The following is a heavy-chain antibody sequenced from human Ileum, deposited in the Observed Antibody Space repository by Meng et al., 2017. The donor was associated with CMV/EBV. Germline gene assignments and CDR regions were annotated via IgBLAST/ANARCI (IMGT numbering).Heavy chain of an antibody. CDR2: ISSSSSYL. CDR3: ARVLVSSSWATPRPLYYYYYYGMDV. Sequence: GESLKISCAASGFTFSSYSMNWVRQAPGKGLEWVSSISSSSSYLYYADSVKGRFTISRDNAKNSLYLQMNSLRAEDTAVYYCARVLVSSSWATPRPLYYYYYYGMDVWGQGTTVTVSS. CDR1: GFTFSSYS. J-gene: IGHJ6*02. D-gene: IGHD6-13*01. V-gene: IGHV3-21*01.